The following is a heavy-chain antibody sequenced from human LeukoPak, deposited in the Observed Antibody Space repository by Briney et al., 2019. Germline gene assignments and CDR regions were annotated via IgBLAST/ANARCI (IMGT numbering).Heavy chain of an antibody. Sequence: RGSLRLSCAASGFTFSSYAMSWVRQAPGKGLEWVSAISGSGGSTYYADSVKGRFTISRDNSKNTLYLQMNSLRAEDTAVYYCAKTYYGSGSYYDGMDVWGQGTTVTVSS. D-gene: IGHD3-10*01. CDR1: GFTFSSYA. CDR2: ISGSGGST. J-gene: IGHJ6*02. V-gene: IGHV3-23*01. CDR3: AKTYYGSGSYYDGMDV.